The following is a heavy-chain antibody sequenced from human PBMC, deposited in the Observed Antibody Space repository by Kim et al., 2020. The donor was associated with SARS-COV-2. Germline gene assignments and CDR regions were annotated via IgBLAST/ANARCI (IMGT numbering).Heavy chain of an antibody. J-gene: IGHJ6*03. D-gene: IGHD3-16*01. CDR3: ARGGGDYMDV. CDR1: GFTFSSYA. V-gene: IGHV3-30-3*01. CDR2: ISYDGSNK. Sequence: GGSLRLSCAASGFTFSSYAMHWVRQAPGKGLEWVAVISYDGSNKYYADSVKGRFTISRDNSKNTLYLQMNSLRAEDTAVYYCARGGGDYMDVWGKGTTVTVSS.